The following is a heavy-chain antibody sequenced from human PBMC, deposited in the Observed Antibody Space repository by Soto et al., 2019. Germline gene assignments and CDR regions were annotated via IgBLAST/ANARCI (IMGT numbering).Heavy chain of an antibody. D-gene: IGHD3-16*01. CDR2: ISGSGGST. Sequence: PGGSMRLSCASSGFTFSSYAMSWVRQAPGKGLEWVSAISGSGGSTYYADSVKGRFTISRDNSKNTLYLQMNGLRAEDTAVYYCAKGDFDYYYGMDVWGKGTTVTVS. V-gene: IGHV3-23*01. J-gene: IGHJ6*04. CDR3: AKGDFDYYYGMDV. CDR1: GFTFSSYA.